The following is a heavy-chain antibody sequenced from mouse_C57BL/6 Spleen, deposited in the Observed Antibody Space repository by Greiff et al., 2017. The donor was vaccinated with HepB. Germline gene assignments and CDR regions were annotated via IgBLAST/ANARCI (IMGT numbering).Heavy chain of an antibody. CDR1: GFTFSSYA. J-gene: IGHJ2*01. V-gene: IGHV5-4*03. Sequence: EVKLMESGGGLVKPGGSLKLSCAASGFTFSSYAMSWVRQTPEKRLEWVATISDGGSYTYYPDNVKGRFTISRDNAKNNLYLQKDHLKSEDTAMYYCARRGYGNLDYWGQGTTLTVSS. CDR2: ISDGGSYT. D-gene: IGHD2-1*01. CDR3: ARRGYGNLDY.